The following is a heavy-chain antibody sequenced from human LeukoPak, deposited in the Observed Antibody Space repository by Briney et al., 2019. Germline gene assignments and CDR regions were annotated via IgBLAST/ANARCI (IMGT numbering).Heavy chain of an antibody. CDR2: INPNSGGT. CDR1: GYTFTGYY. CDR3: ARGLGPISWFDP. V-gene: IGHV1-2*02. D-gene: IGHD2-21*01. Sequence: ASVKVSCKASGYTFTGYYMHWVRQAPGQGLEWMGWINPNSGGTNHAQKFQGRVTMTRDTSISTAYMELSRLRSDDTAVYYCARGLGPISWFDPWGQGTLVTVSS. J-gene: IGHJ5*02.